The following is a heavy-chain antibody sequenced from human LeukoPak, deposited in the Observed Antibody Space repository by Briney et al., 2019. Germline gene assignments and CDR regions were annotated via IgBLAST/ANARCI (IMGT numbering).Heavy chain of an antibody. CDR2: INHSGST. CDR3: ARDIAEPGDY. V-gene: IGHV4-34*01. D-gene: IGHD6-13*01. Sequence: SETLSLTCTVSGGSISSYYWSWIRQPPGKGLEWIGEINHSGSTKYNPSLKSRVTISVDTSKNQFSLKLSSVTAADTAVYYCARDIAEPGDYWGQGTLVTVSS. CDR1: GGSISSYY. J-gene: IGHJ4*02.